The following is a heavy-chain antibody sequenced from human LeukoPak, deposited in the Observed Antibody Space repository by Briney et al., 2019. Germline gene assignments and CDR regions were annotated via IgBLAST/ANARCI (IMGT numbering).Heavy chain of an antibody. V-gene: IGHV1-46*01. Sequence: ASVKVSCKASGYTFTSYYMHWVRQAPGQGLEWMGTINPSGGSTSYAQKFQGRVTMTRDTSTSTVYMELSSLRSEDTAVYYCAREVGATENYYYYGMDVWGQGTTVTVSS. D-gene: IGHD1-26*01. CDR1: GYTFTSYY. J-gene: IGHJ6*02. CDR3: AREVGATENYYYYGMDV. CDR2: INPSGGST.